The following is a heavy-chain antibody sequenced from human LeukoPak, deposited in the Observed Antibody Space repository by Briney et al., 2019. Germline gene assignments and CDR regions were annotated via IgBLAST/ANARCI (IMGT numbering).Heavy chain of an antibody. CDR1: GYTFTAYY. CDR3: ATLWEASMVTKGN. J-gene: IGHJ4*02. Sequence: ASVKVSCKASGYTFTAYYMHWVRQAPGQGLEGMGRINPNSGGTNYAQKFQGRVTMTRDTSSSTAYMELNRLRSDDTAVYYCATLWEASMVTKGNWGQGTLVTVSS. D-gene: IGHD3-10*01. V-gene: IGHV1-2*06. CDR2: INPNSGGT.